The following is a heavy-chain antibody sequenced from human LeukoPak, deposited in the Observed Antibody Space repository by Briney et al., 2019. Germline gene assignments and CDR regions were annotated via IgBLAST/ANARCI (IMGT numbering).Heavy chain of an antibody. CDR2: ISYDGSNK. Sequence: PGWSLTRSCAAPGFTFSSYGKHSVRQAPGKGLEWVAVISYDGSNKYYADSVKGRFTISRDNSKNTLCLQMNSLRAEDTAVYYCATTYYYDSSGYYTGAFDIWGQGTMVTVSS. J-gene: IGHJ3*02. D-gene: IGHD3-22*01. V-gene: IGHV3-30*03. CDR3: ATTYYYDSSGYYTGAFDI. CDR1: GFTFSSYG.